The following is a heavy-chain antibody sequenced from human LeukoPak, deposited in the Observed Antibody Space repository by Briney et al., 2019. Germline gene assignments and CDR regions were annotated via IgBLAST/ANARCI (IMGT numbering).Heavy chain of an antibody. V-gene: IGHV4-34*01. D-gene: IGHD3-22*01. J-gene: IGHJ4*02. CDR2: INHSGST. CDR1: GGSFSGYY. CDR3: ARGRTYYYDSSGYHFDY. Sequence: PSETLSLTCAVYGGSFSGYYWSWIRQPPGKGLEWIGEINHSGSTNYNPSLKSRVTISVDTSKNQFSLKLSSVTAADTAVYYCARGRTYYYDSSGYHFDYWGQGTLVTVSS.